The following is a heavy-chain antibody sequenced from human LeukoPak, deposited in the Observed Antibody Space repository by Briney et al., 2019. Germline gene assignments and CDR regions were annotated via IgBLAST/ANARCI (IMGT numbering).Heavy chain of an antibody. CDR2: IYTSGST. J-gene: IGHJ5*02. CDR1: GGSISSYY. Sequence: PSETLSLTCTVSGGSISSYYWSWIRQPPGKGLEWIGYIYTSGSTNYNPSLKSRVTMSVDTSKNQFSLKLSSVTAADTAVYYCARDPGSSGYYWGDWFDPWGQGTLVTVSS. CDR3: ARDPGSSGYYWGDWFDP. D-gene: IGHD3-22*01. V-gene: IGHV4-4*09.